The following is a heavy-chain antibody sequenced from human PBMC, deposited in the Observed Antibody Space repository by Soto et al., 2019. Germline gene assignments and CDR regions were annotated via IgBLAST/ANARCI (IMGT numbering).Heavy chain of an antibody. J-gene: IGHJ5*02. CDR3: ARVRYYDSGSSINWFDP. D-gene: IGHD3-10*01. V-gene: IGHV3-11*01. CDR2: ISSIGSTI. Sequence: GGSLRLSCAASGFTFSDYYMNWIRQAPGKGLEWGSYISSIGSTIYYADSVKCRFTISRDNAKNSLYLQMNSLRAEDTAVYYCARVRYYDSGSSINWFDPWGQGTLVTVSS. CDR1: GFTFSDYY.